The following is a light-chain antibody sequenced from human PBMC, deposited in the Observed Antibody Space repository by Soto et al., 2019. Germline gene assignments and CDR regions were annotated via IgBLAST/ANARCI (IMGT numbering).Light chain of an antibody. CDR2: FNSDGSH. CDR3: QTWGTGIVV. V-gene: IGLV4-69*01. Sequence: QSVLTQSPSASASLGASVKLTCTLSSWHSSYAIACHQQQPEKGPRYLMKFNSDGSHSKGDGIPDRFSGSSSGAERYLTISSLQSEDEADYYCQTWGTGIVVFGGVTKVTV. CDR1: SWHSSYA. J-gene: IGLJ2*01.